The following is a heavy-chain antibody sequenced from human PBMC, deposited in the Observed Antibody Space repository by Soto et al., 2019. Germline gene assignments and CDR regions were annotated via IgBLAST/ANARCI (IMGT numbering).Heavy chain of an antibody. J-gene: IGHJ4*02. D-gene: IGHD3-22*01. V-gene: IGHV1-18*01. Sequence: ASVKVSCKSSGYTFTSYGISWVRQAPGQGLEWMGWISAYNGNTNYAQKLQGRVTMTTDTSTSTAYMELRSLRSDDTAVYYCARPPYPGYYDSSGYYDFDYWGQGTLVTVSS. CDR2: ISAYNGNT. CDR1: GYTFTSYG. CDR3: ARPPYPGYYDSSGYYDFDY.